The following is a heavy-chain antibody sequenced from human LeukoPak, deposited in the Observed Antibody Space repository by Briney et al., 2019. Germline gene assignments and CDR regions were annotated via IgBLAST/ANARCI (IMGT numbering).Heavy chain of an antibody. CDR3: ARDRFEWFGELLLDY. CDR1: GFTFSKFA. CDR2: ISGSGGST. V-gene: IGHV3-23*01. J-gene: IGHJ4*02. Sequence: GGSLRLSCVASGFTFSKFAMSWVRQAPGKGLEWVSAISGSGGSTYYADSVKGRFTISRDNSKNTLYLQMNSLRAEDTAVYYCARDRFEWFGELLLDYWGQGTLVTVSS. D-gene: IGHD3-10*01.